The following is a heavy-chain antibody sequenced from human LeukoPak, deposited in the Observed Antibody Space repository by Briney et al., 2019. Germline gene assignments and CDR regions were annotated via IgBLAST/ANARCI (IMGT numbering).Heavy chain of an antibody. J-gene: IGHJ4*02. Sequence: PSETLSLTCTVSGGSIRSSSHNWDWIRQPPGKGLEYIGSIFYSGSTYYNPSLTSRVTISVDTSKNRFSLKLSSVTAADTAVYYCARRPKQPGFWSGYVDYWGQGILVTVSP. D-gene: IGHD3-3*01. V-gene: IGHV4-39*01. CDR3: ARRPKQPGFWSGYVDY. CDR1: GGSIRSSSHN. CDR2: IFYSGST.